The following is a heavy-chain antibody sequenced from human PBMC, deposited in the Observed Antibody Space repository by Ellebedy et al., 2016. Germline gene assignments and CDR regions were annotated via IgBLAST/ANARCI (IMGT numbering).Heavy chain of an antibody. Sequence: LSLTCAASGFTVSTNYMKWVRQAPGKGLVWVSRINSDGSSTTYAGSVKDRFTISRDNAKNTLYLQMNSLRAEDTAVYYCARRSYDSRGYYYWGQGTLVTVSS. V-gene: IGHV3-74*01. J-gene: IGHJ4*02. CDR1: GFTVSTNY. D-gene: IGHD3-22*01. CDR3: ARRSYDSRGYYY. CDR2: INSDGSST.